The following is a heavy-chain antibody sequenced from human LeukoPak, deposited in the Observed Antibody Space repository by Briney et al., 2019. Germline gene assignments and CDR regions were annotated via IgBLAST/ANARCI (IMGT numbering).Heavy chain of an antibody. D-gene: IGHD2-2*01. CDR2: INPSDGTT. V-gene: IGHV1-46*01. CDR1: GYTFTTYF. J-gene: IGHJ4*02. CDR3: ARKPPVVPTTMPDN. Sequence: GASVKVSCKASGYTFTTYFMHWVRQAPGQGLEWVGIINPSDGTTSYAQRFRGRVTMTRDTSTSTVYMELNSLRSDDTAVYYCARKPPVVPTTMPDNWGQGTLVTVSS.